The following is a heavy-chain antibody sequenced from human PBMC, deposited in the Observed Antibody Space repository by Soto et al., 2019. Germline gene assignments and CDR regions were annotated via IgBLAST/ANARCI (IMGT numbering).Heavy chain of an antibody. CDR3: AKDLASLRAGYYYYGMDV. Sequence: GGSLRLSCAASGFTFSSYAMSWVRQAPGKGLEWVSAISGSGGSTYYADSVKGRFTISRDNSKNTLYLQMNSLRAEDTAVYYCAKDLASLRAGYYYYGMDVWGQGTSVTVSS. CDR1: GFTFSSYA. V-gene: IGHV3-23*01. J-gene: IGHJ6*02. CDR2: ISGSGGST.